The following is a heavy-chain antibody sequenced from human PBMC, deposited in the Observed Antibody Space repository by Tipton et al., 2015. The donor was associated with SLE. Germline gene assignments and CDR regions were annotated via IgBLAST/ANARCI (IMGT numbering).Heavy chain of an antibody. Sequence: SLRLSCAASGFTFSSYAMSWVRQAPGKGLEWVSAISGSGGSTYYADSVKGRFTISRDNSKNTLYLQMNSLRAEDTAVYYCAKLGDYYDSSGYLLFDYWGQGTLVTVSS. CDR2: ISGSGGST. J-gene: IGHJ4*02. V-gene: IGHV3-23*01. CDR3: AKLGDYYDSSGYLLFDY. D-gene: IGHD3-22*01. CDR1: GFTFSSYA.